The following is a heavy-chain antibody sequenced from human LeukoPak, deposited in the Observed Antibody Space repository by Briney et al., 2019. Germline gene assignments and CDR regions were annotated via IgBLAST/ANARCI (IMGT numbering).Heavy chain of an antibody. D-gene: IGHD3-9*01. V-gene: IGHV3-21*01. Sequence: GGSLRLSCAASGFTFSSYSMNWVRQAPGKGLEWVSSISSSSSYIYYADSVKGRFTISRDNAKNSLYLQMNSLRAEDTAVYYCARDFVLRYFDWPRGMDVWGQGTTVTVSS. CDR1: GFTFSSYS. CDR3: ARDFVLRYFDWPRGMDV. CDR2: ISSSSSYI. J-gene: IGHJ6*02.